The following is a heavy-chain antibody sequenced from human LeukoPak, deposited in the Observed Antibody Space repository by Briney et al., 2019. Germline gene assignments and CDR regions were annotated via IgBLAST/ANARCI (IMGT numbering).Heavy chain of an antibody. Sequence: GASVKISCKASGYTFTSHYMHWVRQAPEQGLEWMGIINPSGGSTTYAQKFQGRVTMTRDTSTSTVYMELSSLRSEDTAVYYCARRLGYGSDSYTHDAFDVWGQGTMVTVSS. V-gene: IGHV1-46*01. CDR1: GYTFTSHY. D-gene: IGHD3-10*01. CDR3: ARRLGYGSDSYTHDAFDV. J-gene: IGHJ3*01. CDR2: INPSGGST.